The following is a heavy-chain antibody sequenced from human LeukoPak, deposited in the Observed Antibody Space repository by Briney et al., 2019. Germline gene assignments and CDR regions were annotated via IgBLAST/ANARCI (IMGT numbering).Heavy chain of an antibody. CDR2: IYKNAIT. J-gene: IGHJ4*02. Sequence: PGGSLRLSCAASGFTVSSNYMTWVRQAPGKGLEWVSVIYKNAITYYADTVKGRFTISRDNSKNTLYLQMNSLRAEDTAVYYCARESLGGNWNYGVYYFDYWGQGTLVTVSS. CDR3: ARESLGGNWNYGVYYFDY. D-gene: IGHD1-7*01. V-gene: IGHV3-66*03. CDR1: GFTVSSNY.